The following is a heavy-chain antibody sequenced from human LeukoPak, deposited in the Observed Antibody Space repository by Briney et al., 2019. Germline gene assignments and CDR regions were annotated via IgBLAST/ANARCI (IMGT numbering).Heavy chain of an antibody. V-gene: IGHV3-23*01. CDR2: ISGSGGST. Sequence: GGSLRLSCAASGFTFNSYAMSWVRQAPGKGLEWVSAISGSGGSTYYADSVKGRFTISRDNSKNTLFLEMNSLRVEDTAVYYCAKGRGFRVWDPWDNWGQGTLITVSS. CDR1: GFTFNSYA. D-gene: IGHD3-16*01. J-gene: IGHJ4*02. CDR3: AKGRGFRVWDPWDN.